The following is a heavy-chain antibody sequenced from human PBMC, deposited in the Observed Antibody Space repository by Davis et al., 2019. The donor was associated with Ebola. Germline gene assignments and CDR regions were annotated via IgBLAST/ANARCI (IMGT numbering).Heavy chain of an antibody. J-gene: IGHJ5*02. CDR3: ARDRYSSSWLQGFDP. V-gene: IGHV3-74*01. Sequence: GESLKISCAASGFTFSRYWMHWVRQAPGKGLVWVSRISTDVSSTSYADSVKGRFTISRDNAKNTLYLQMNSLRAEDTAVYCCARDRYSSSWLQGFDPWGQGTLVTVSS. CDR2: ISTDVSST. D-gene: IGHD6-13*01. CDR1: GFTFSRYW.